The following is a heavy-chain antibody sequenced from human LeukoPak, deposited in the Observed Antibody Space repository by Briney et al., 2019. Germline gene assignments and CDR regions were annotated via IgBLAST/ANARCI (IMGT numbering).Heavy chain of an antibody. CDR1: GFTFSSYA. CDR3: ARWEAVAGKLDY. Sequence: GGSLRLSCAASGFTFSSYAMSWVRQAPGKGLEWVSAISGSGGSTYYADSVKGRFTISRDNSKNTLYLQMNSLRAEDTAVYYCARWEAVAGKLDYWGQGTLVTVSS. J-gene: IGHJ4*02. D-gene: IGHD6-19*01. CDR2: ISGSGGST. V-gene: IGHV3-23*01.